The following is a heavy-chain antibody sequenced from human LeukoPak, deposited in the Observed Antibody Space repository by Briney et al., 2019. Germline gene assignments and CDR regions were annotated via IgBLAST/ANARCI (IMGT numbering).Heavy chain of an antibody. V-gene: IGHV5-51*01. D-gene: IGHD6-13*01. CDR1: GYSFTSSC. CDR3: ARRWSSSGMGRKNYFDD. CDR2: IYPGDSDT. Sequence: GESLRISWKGLGYSFTSSCIGWGRPIPGKGAGWMGIIYPGDSDTRHSPFFQGQVTLSADQSISTANLQWRSLKASNTAMYYCARRWSSSGMGRKNYFDDWGQGTLVTVPS. J-gene: IGHJ4*02.